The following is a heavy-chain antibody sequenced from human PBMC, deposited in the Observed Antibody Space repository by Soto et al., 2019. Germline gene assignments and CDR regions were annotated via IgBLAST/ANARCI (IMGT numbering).Heavy chain of an antibody. CDR2: ISGPSIYI. V-gene: IGHV3-21*01. CDR3: ARGFRNGFNV. J-gene: IGHJ6*02. D-gene: IGHD2-8*01. Sequence: EVQLVESGGGLVKPGGSLRLSCVASGFTFSGYSINWVRQAPGKGLEWVSYISGPSIYIYYADSVKGRFTISRDNAKNAVYLQMNSLRAEDTAVYYCARGFRNGFNVWGQGTTFSVSS. CDR1: GFTFSGYS.